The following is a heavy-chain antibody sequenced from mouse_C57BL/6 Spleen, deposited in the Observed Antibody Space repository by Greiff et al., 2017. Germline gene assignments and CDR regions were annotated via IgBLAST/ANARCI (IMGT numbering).Heavy chain of an antibody. D-gene: IGHD2-4*01. CDR3: TRKGSYYDYDPFAY. V-gene: IGHV6-6*01. Sequence: VKLVESGGGLVQPGGSMKLSCAASGFTFSDAWMDWVRQSPEKGLEWVAEIRNKANNHATYYAESVKGRFTISRDDSKSSVYLQMNSLRAEDTGIYFCTRKGSYYDYDPFAYWGQGTLVTVSA. CDR1: GFTFSDAW. CDR2: IRNKANNHAT. J-gene: IGHJ3*01.